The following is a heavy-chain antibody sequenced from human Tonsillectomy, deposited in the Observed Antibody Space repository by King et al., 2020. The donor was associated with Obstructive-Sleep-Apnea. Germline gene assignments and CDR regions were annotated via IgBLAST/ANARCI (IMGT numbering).Heavy chain of an antibody. CDR2: IFSNDEK. V-gene: IGHV2-26*01. CDR1: GFSLSNARMG. Sequence: VTLKESGPVLVKPTETLTLTCTVSGFSLSNARMGVSWIRQPPGKALEWLAHIFSNDEKSSSTSLKSRLTISKHTSTRQVVLTMTNMDPVDTATYYCARTLAGMLYFDLWGRGTLVTVSS. CDR3: ARTLAGMLYFDL. D-gene: IGHD3-10*01. J-gene: IGHJ2*01.